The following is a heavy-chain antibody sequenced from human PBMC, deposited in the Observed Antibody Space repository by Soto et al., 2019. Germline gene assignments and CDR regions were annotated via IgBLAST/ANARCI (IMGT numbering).Heavy chain of an antibody. Sequence: GSLRLSCEASGFSFSTYSMHWVRQAPGKGLEWVSSIGRRSDIYYADSVKGRFTISRDNAKNSVSLQMNSLRDEDTAVYYCAREETAWPLAYGLDVWGQGTTATVSS. CDR3: AREETAWPLAYGLDV. CDR2: IGRRSDI. J-gene: IGHJ6*02. D-gene: IGHD2-21*02. CDR1: GFSFSTYS. V-gene: IGHV3-21*01.